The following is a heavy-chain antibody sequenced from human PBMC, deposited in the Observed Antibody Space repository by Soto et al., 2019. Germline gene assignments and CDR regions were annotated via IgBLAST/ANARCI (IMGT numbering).Heavy chain of an antibody. J-gene: IGHJ4*02. CDR1: GGTFSSYA. CDR3: ARSRIAVAGNSAYFDY. CDR2: IIPIFGTA. V-gene: IGHV1-69*13. D-gene: IGHD6-19*01. Sequence: SVKVSCKASGGTFSSYAISWVRQAPGQGLEWMGGIIPIFGTANYAQKFQGRVTITADESTSTAYMELSSLRSEDTAVYYCARSRIAVAGNSAYFDYWGQGXLVTVYS.